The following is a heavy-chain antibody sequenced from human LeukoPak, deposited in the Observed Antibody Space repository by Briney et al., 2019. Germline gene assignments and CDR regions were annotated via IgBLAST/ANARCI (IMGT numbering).Heavy chain of an antibody. Sequence: PGGSLKLSCAASGFTFNTYGMSWVRQAPGKGLECVSSVSASGGNTPYADSVKGRFTISRDNSKNTLYLQMNSLSAEDTAVYYCAKGYSGSYCADYWGQGTLVTVSS. J-gene: IGHJ4*02. D-gene: IGHD1-26*01. CDR2: VSASGGNT. CDR1: GFTFNTYG. V-gene: IGHV3-23*01. CDR3: AKGYSGSYCADY.